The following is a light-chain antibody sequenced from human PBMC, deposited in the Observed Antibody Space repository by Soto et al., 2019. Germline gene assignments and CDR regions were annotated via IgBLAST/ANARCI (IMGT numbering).Light chain of an antibody. CDR3: SSYTTTSTIGV. Sequence: QYARSHPASVSWSPGHSIAISCTGTSSDVGAYNLVSWYQQYPGKAPKLMVYEVTNRPSGVSNRFSGSKSGNAASLTISGLQAEDEADYYCSSYTTTSTIGVFGTGTRSPS. J-gene: IGLJ1*01. V-gene: IGLV2-14*01. CDR2: EVT. CDR1: SSDVGAYNL.